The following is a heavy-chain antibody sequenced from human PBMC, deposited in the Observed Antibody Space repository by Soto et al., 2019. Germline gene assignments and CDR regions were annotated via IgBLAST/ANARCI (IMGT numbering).Heavy chain of an antibody. V-gene: IGHV3-33*01. D-gene: IGHD1-7*01. CDR3: AREGITGTTNYHYMDV. CDR2: IWYDGSNT. J-gene: IGHJ6*03. CDR1: GFTFSGYG. Sequence: QHGGSLRLSCAASGFTFSGYGMHWVRQAPGKGLEWVALIWYDGSNTYYEDSVKGRFTISRDNSKNTLYLQMNSLRAEDTALYYCAREGITGTTNYHYMDVWGKGATVTVSS.